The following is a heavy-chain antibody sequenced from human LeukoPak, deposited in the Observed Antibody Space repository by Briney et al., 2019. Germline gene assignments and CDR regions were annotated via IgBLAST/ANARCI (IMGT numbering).Heavy chain of an antibody. CDR1: GFTFSSYA. CDR3: AKVLYYGSGSYYNPPDASDI. J-gene: IGHJ3*02. Sequence: GGSLRLSCAASGFTFSSYAMSWVRQAPGKGVEGVSAISGSGFTTYYAVSLKGRFTISRDHSKNTLYLQINSLRAEDTAVYYCAKVLYYGSGSYYNPPDASDIWGQGTMVTVSS. CDR2: ISGSGFTT. D-gene: IGHD3-10*01. V-gene: IGHV3-23*01.